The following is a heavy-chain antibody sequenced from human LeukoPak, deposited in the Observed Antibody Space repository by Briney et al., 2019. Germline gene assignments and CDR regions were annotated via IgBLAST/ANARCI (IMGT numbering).Heavy chain of an antibody. CDR2: INHSGST. D-gene: IGHD2-2*01. CDR3: ARHNEDIVVVPAAPLTYYYYYMDV. CDR1: GGSFSGYY. J-gene: IGHJ6*03. Sequence: PSETLSLTCAVYGGSFSGYYWSWIRQPPGKGLEWIGEINHSGSTNYNPSLKSRVTISVDTSKNQFSLKLSSVTAADTAVYYCARHNEDIVVVPAAPLTYYYYYMDVWGKGTTVTISS. V-gene: IGHV4-34*01.